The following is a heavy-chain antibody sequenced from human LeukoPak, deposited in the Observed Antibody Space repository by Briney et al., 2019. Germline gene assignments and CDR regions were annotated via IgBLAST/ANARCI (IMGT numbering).Heavy chain of an antibody. J-gene: IGHJ3*02. CDR3: AGDSGNYLDAFDI. CDR1: GFTFSRHS. CDR2: ISTSSSYI. D-gene: IGHD1-26*01. V-gene: IGHV3-21*01. Sequence: GGSLRLSCAGSGFTFSRHSMNWVRQAPGKGLEWVSSISTSSSYIYYADSVKDRFTISRDNARNSLFLQMNSLRAEDTAVYYCAGDSGNYLDAFDIWGQGTMVTVSS.